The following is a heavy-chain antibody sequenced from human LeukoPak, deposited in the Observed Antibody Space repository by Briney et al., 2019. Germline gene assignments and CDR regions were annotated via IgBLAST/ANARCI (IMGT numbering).Heavy chain of an antibody. J-gene: IGHJ6*03. V-gene: IGHV4-4*07. Sequence: PSETLSLTCNVSGGSISNYFWSWIRQPAGKGLEWIGRIYSSGSTNYNPSLKSRVTMSVDTSKNQFSLNLSPVTAADTAVYYCARDFTDSGSSLVYYYYYYMDVWGKGTTVTVSS. D-gene: IGHD1-26*01. CDR3: ARDFTDSGSSLVYYYYYYMDV. CDR1: GGSISNYF. CDR2: IYSSGST.